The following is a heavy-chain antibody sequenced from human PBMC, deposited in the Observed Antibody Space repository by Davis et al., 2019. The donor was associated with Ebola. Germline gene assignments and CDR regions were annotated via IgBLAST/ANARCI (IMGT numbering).Heavy chain of an antibody. V-gene: IGHV3-30*18. CDR1: GFTFSSYG. D-gene: IGHD1-7*01. CDR2: ISYDGSNK. CDR3: AKGRWNYEYYYYYMDV. Sequence: GESLKISCAASGFTFSSYGMHWVRQAPGKGLEWVAVISYDGSNKYYADSVKGRFTISRDNSKNTLYLQMNSLRAEDTAVYYCAKGRWNYEYYYYYMDVWGKGTTVTVSS. J-gene: IGHJ6*03.